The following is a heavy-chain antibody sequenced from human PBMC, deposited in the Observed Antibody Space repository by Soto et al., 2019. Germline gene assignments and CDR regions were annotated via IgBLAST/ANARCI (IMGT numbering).Heavy chain of an antibody. V-gene: IGHV3-23*01. CDR2: LSGSGTST. CDR3: ANVFSNGGWFNPIYS. CDR1: GFSFVHYA. D-gene: IGHD6-19*01. Sequence: GGSLRHSCSASGFSFVHYAMIWFRQAPGKGLEWVSGLSGSGTSTYYADSVKGRFTISRDNSRDTLFLQMNSLTADDTAVYYCANVFSNGGWFNPIYSFAQGA. J-gene: IGHJ5*01.